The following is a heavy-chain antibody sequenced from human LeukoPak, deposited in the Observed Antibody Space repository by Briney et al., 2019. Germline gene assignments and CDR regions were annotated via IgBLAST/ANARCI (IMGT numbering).Heavy chain of an antibody. CDR1: GGSIESYY. CDR2: IAASGTT. Sequence: SETLSLTCSVSGGSIESYYWSWIRQPPGKGLEFIGYIAASGTTKHNPSLKSRVTLSMDTSKNQFSLKLRSVTAADTAVYFCARFPYFEGFDYWGQGTPVIVSS. D-gene: IGHD3-9*01. CDR3: ARFPYFEGFDY. V-gene: IGHV4-4*08. J-gene: IGHJ4*02.